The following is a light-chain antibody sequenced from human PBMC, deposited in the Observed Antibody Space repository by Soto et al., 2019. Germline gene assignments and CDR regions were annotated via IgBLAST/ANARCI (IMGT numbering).Light chain of an antibody. CDR3: QQRDSWPLT. V-gene: IGKV3-11*01. CDR1: ESVGSD. CDR2: DVS. Sequence: ENVLTQSPATLSLSPGEGATLSCRASESVGSDLAWYQQKPGQPPRLLINDVSGRATGVPARFSGSGSGTDFTLTIRSLEPEDFAVYYCQQRDSWPLTFGGGTKVEIK. J-gene: IGKJ4*01.